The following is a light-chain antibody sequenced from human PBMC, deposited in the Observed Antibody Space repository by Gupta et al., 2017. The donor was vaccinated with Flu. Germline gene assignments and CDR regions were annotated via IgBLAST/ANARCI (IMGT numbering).Light chain of an antibody. V-gene: IGKV3-15*01. CDR3: QQDNTWQT. Sequence: EIVMTQSPAILSVSPGERATLSCRASQSVSSNVAWYQQKPGQAPRLLIYGACNRATGIPDRFSGSGYGKEFTLTSSSRQYEDFAVYYGQQDNTWQTFGQGTKVEIK. CDR2: GAC. CDR1: QSVSSN. J-gene: IGKJ1*01.